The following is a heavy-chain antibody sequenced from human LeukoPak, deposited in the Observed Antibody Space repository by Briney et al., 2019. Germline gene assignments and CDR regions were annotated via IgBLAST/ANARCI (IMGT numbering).Heavy chain of an antibody. CDR2: ISSSGGIT. D-gene: IGHD4-17*01. CDR3: AKATSDYGILDS. J-gene: IGHJ4*02. Sequence: PGGSLRLSCAASGFTFSGYAMSWVRQAPGKGLEWVSVISSSGGITYYADFAKGRFTISRDNSKNTVYLQIHSLRADDTAIYYCAKATSDYGILDSWGQGILVTVSS. CDR1: GFTFSGYA. V-gene: IGHV3-23*01.